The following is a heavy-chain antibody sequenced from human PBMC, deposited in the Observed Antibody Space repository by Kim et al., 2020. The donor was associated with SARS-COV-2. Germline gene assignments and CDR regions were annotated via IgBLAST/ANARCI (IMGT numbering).Heavy chain of an antibody. J-gene: IGHJ4*02. V-gene: IGHV3-74*01. Sequence: YAYSVKSRFTISRDNAKNTLSLQMNSLRAEDTGVYYCARRQFTSGWYYFDYWGQRTLVTVSS. CDR3: ARRQFTSGWYYFDY. D-gene: IGHD6-19*01.